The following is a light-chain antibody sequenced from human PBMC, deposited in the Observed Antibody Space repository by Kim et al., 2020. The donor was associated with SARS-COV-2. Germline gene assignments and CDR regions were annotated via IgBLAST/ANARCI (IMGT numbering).Light chain of an antibody. J-gene: IGKJ2*01. V-gene: IGKV3-20*01. CDR3: QQYGSSPQT. CDR2: CAS. Sequence: LSQGERATLSCRASQSVSSSYLAWYQQKPGQAPRLLIYCASSRATGIPDRFSGSGSGTDFTLTISRLEPEDFAVYYCQQYGSSPQTFGQGTKLEI. CDR1: QSVSSSY.